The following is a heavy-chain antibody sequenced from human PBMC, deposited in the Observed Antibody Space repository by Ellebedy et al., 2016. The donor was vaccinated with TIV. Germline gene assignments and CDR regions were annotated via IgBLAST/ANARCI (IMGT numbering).Heavy chain of an antibody. D-gene: IGHD2-15*01. CDR2: ISYDGSNK. V-gene: IGHV3-30-3*01. Sequence: GESLKISCAASGFTFSSYAMHWVRQAPGKGLEWVAVISYDGSNKYYADSVKGRFTISRDNSKNTLYLQMNSLRAEDTAVYYCARDWPHIVVVVAATHSGFDPWGQGTLVTVSS. CDR1: GFTFSSYA. CDR3: ARDWPHIVVVVAATHSGFDP. J-gene: IGHJ5*02.